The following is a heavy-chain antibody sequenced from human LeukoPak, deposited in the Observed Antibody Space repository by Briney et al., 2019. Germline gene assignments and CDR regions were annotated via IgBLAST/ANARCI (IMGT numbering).Heavy chain of an antibody. D-gene: IGHD3-10*01. J-gene: IGHJ4*02. V-gene: IGHV3-21*06. CDR1: GFTFSSYG. CDR2: MSGSGDNT. CDR3: ARVGLNDYGSGTYADY. Sequence: GGSLRLSCAASGFTFSSYGMGWVRQAPGKGLEWVSAMSGSGDNTYYADSVKGRFTISRDNAKNSLYLQMNTLRAEDTAVYYCARVGLNDYGSGTYADYWGQGTLVTVSS.